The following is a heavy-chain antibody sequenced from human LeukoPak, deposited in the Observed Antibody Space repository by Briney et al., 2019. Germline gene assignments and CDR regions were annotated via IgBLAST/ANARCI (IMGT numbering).Heavy chain of an antibody. CDR2: IYYSGST. Sequence: SETLSLTCTVSGDSISSYYWSWIRQPPGKGLEWIGYIYYSGSTNYNPSLKSRVTISVDTSKNQFSLKLSSVTAADTAVYYCARVDYGDYERGMDVWGQGTTVTVSS. V-gene: IGHV4-59*01. J-gene: IGHJ6*02. D-gene: IGHD4-17*01. CDR1: GDSISSYY. CDR3: ARVDYGDYERGMDV.